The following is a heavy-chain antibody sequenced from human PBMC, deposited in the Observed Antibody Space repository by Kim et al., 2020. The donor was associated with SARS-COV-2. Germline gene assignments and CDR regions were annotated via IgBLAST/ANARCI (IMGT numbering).Heavy chain of an antibody. J-gene: IGHJ4*02. V-gene: IGHV4-39*01. Sequence: NPALTCRVTISVDTSKNQFSLRLSSVTAADTAVYYCATIRYGGYEDYFDYWGQGTLVTVSS. CDR3: ATIRYGGYEDYFDY. D-gene: IGHD5-12*01.